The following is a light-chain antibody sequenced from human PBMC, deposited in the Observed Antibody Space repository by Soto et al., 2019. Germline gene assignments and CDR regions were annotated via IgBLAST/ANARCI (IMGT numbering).Light chain of an antibody. V-gene: IGLV2-14*01. CDR1: SSDVGGYNY. CDR2: EVS. J-gene: IGLJ1*01. Sequence: QSVLTQPASVSGSPGQSITISCTGTSSDVGGYNYVSWYQQHPGKAPKLMVYEVSNRPSGVSNRFSRSKSGNTASMTSTGLQAEDEADYYCSSYTSSSTYGFGTGTKVTVL. CDR3: SSYTSSSTYG.